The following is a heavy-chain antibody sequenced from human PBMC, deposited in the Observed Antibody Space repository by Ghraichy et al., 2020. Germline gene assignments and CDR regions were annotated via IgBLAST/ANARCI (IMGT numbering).Heavy chain of an antibody. Sequence: SLNISCATSGFTFDAHAMHWVRQAPGKGLEWVSGISWNSGHVAYADSVKGRFTISRDNAEKSLHLHMNTLRPEDTAFYYCVKVRQRAGYLDSSGAFDYWGQGTLVTVSS. CDR1: GFTFDAHA. J-gene: IGHJ4*02. V-gene: IGHV3-9*01. CDR3: VKVRQRAGYLDSSGAFDY. CDR2: ISWNSGHV. D-gene: IGHD3-22*01.